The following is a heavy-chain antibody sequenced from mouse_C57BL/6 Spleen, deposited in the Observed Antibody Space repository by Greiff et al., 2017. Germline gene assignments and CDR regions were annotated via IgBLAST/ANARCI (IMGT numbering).Heavy chain of an antibody. CDR2: IYPSDSET. J-gene: IGHJ1*03. Sequence: QVQLQQPGAELVRPGSSVKLSCKASGYTFTSYWMDWVKQRPGQGLEWIGNIYPSDSETHYNQKFKDKATLTVDKSSSTAYMQLSSLTSEDSAVYFCARRDYDGDFDVWGTGTTVTVSS. V-gene: IGHV1-61*01. CDR3: ARRDYDGDFDV. D-gene: IGHD2-4*01. CDR1: GYTFTSYW.